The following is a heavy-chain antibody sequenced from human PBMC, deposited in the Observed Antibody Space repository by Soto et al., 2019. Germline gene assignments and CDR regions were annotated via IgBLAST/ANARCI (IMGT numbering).Heavy chain of an antibody. CDR1: GVTFSNAW. J-gene: IGHJ4*02. Sequence: EVQLVEPGGGLVKPGGSLRLSCAASGVTFSNAWMNWVRQAPGKGLEWVGRIKSKTDGGTTDYAAPVKGRFTISRDDSLNTLYLQMNSLETEDTSVYYCAADLCLNVVCYLGWWWCQGTLVTVSS. V-gene: IGHV3-15*07. CDR2: IKSKTDGGTT. D-gene: IGHD2-8*01. CDR3: AADLCLNVVCYLGWW.